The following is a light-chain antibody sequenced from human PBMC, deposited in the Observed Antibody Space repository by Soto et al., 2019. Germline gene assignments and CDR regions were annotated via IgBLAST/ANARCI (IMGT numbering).Light chain of an antibody. CDR3: SSYTPSNTRQIV. Sequence: QSVLTQPASVSGSPGQSITISCTGTSSDVGGYNYVSWYQHHPGKAPKLMIFDVSNRPSGVSNRFSGSKSGNTASLTISGLQPGDEADYYCSSYTPSNTRQIVFGTGTKATVL. CDR1: SSDVGGYNY. CDR2: DVS. J-gene: IGLJ1*01. V-gene: IGLV2-14*03.